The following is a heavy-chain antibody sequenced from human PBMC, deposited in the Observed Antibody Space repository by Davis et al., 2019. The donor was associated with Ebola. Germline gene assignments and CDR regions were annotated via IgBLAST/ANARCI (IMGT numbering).Heavy chain of an antibody. J-gene: IGHJ4*02. CDR2: IYYSGST. CDR1: GGSISSSSYY. D-gene: IGHD1-26*01. CDR3: ARHTRSIVFDY. V-gene: IGHV4-39*01. Sequence: PSETLSLTCTVSGGSISSSSYYWGWIRQPPGKGLEWIGSIYYSGSTYYNPSLKSRVTISVDTSKNQFSLKLSSVTAADTAVYYCARHTRSIVFDYWGQGTLVTVSS.